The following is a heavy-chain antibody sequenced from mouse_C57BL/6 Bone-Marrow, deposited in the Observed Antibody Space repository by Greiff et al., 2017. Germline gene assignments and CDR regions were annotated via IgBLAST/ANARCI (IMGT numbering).Heavy chain of an antibody. CDR1: GYTFTSYW. Sequence: VQLQQSVAELVKPGASVKLSCKASGYTFTSYWMHWVKQRPGQGLEWIGNINPSSGYTKYNQKFKDKATLTADKSSTTAYMQLSSLTSEDYAIYYYARDSYGSSFCWYFGVWGTGTTVTVSS. CDR2: INPSSGYT. J-gene: IGHJ1*03. D-gene: IGHD1-1*01. V-gene: IGHV1-7*01. CDR3: ARDSYGSSFCWYFGV.